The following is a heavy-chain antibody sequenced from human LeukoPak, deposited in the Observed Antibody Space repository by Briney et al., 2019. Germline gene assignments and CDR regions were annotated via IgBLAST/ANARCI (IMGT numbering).Heavy chain of an antibody. CDR1: GGSFSGYY. J-gene: IGHJ4*02. CDR2: INHSGNT. CDR3: ASPGYYDSSGYYC. V-gene: IGHV4-34*01. Sequence: SEALSLTCAVYGGSFSGYYWSWIRQPPGKGLEWIGEINHSGNTNYNPSLKSRVTISVDTSKNEFSLKLSSVTAADTAVYYCASPGYYDSSGYYCWGQGTLVTVSS. D-gene: IGHD3-22*01.